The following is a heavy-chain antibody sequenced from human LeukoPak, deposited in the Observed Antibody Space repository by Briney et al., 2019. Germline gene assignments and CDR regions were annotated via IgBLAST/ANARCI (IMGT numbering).Heavy chain of an antibody. J-gene: IGHJ4*02. D-gene: IGHD3-22*01. CDR3: ARASPPPYYDSSGPPAYYFDY. CDR2: IYYSGST. Sequence: SETLSLTCTVSGGSISSGGYYWGWIRQHPGKGLEWIGYIYYSGSTYYNPSLKSRVTISVDTSKNQFSLKLSSVTAADTAVYYCARASPPPYYDSSGPPAYYFDYWGQGTLVTVSS. V-gene: IGHV4-31*03. CDR1: GGSISSGGYY.